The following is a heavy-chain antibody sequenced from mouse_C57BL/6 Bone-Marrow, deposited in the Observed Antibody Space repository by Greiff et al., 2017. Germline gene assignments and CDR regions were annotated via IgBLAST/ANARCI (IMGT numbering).Heavy chain of an antibody. CDR1: GYAFSSYW. Sequence: VQLQQSGPELVKPGASVKISCKASGYAFSSYWMNWVKQRPGKGLEWVGRIYPGDGDTNYNGKFKGKDTLTADKSSSTAYMQLSSLPSEDSAVSVGARCYCVKKPYVSMDYWGQGTTVTVSS. CDR2: IYPGDGDT. J-gene: IGHJ4*01. CDR3: ARCYCVKKPYVSMDY. D-gene: IGHD1-1*01. V-gene: IGHV1-82*01.